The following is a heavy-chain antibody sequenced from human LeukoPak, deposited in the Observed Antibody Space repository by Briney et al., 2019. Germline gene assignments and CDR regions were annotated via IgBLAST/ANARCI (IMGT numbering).Heavy chain of an antibody. CDR1: GGTFNSYA. CDR3: ARDKLAYCGGDCYSDY. V-gene: IGHV1-69*06. D-gene: IGHD2-21*02. J-gene: IGHJ4*02. Sequence: ASVKVSCKASGGTFNSYAISWVRQAPGQGLEWMGGIIPIFGTTNYARKFRGRVTLTADKSTRTAYMELSSLRSDDTAVYYCARDKLAYCGGDCYSDYWGQGTLVTVSS. CDR2: IIPIFGTT.